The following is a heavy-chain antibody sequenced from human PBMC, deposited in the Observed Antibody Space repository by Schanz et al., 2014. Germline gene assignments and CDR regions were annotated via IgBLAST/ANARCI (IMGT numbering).Heavy chain of an antibody. J-gene: IGHJ3*02. D-gene: IGHD2-15*01. Sequence: QVQLAQSGAEVKKPGASVKVSCKASGGTFSTYPINWLRQAPGQGLEWMGRIIPIHGIVNYAQRFQDRVRITADKSTSTAYMELSSLRSDDTAVYYCARGGGPEDVFDIWGQGTILTVSS. V-gene: IGHV1-69*04. CDR2: IIPIHGIV. CDR1: GGTFSTYP. CDR3: ARGGGPEDVFDI.